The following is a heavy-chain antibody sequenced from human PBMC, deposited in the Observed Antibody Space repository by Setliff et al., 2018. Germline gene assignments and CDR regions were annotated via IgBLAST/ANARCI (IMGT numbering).Heavy chain of an antibody. CDR2: TRNKAHSYTT. CDR1: GFTISDHY. J-gene: IGHJ3*02. Sequence: GGSLRLSCAASGFTISDHYMDWVRQAPGKGLEWVGRTRNKAHSYTTEYAASVKGRFTISRDDSKNSLFLQMNSLKTEDTAVYYCARPLAFDIWGQGTMVTVSS. CDR3: ARPLAFDI. V-gene: IGHV3-72*01.